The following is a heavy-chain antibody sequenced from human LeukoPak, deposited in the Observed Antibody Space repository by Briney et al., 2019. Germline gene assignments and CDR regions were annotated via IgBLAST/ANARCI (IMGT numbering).Heavy chain of an antibody. CDR1: GGSISSGGYY. CDR2: IYHSGST. V-gene: IGHV4-30-2*01. D-gene: IGHD6-6*01. J-gene: IGHJ4*02. Sequence: SQTLSLTRTVSGGSISSGGYYWSWIRQPPGKGLEWIGYIYHSGSTYYNPSLKSRVTISVDRSKNQFSLKLSSVTAADTAVYYCARGEYSSSSGHDYWGQGTLVTVSS. CDR3: ARGEYSSSSGHDY.